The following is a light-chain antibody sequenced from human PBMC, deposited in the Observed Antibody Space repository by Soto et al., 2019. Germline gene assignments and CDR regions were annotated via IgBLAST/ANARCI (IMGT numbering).Light chain of an antibody. V-gene: IGKV1-39*01. J-gene: IGKJ1*01. CDR2: AAS. CDR3: LQTYSIPWT. CDR1: QGISNS. Sequence: DIQMTQSPSSLSASAGDRVTITCRASQGISNSLNWYQQKPGKAPNLLIYAASNLKSGVPSRFSGSGSETDFILTISSLQPEDFATYYCLQTYSIPWTFGQGSKVAIK.